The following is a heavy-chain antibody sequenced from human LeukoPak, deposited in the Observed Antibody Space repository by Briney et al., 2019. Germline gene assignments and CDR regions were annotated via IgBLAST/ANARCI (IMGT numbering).Heavy chain of an antibody. CDR3: ARSLSAYTPLAVDY. D-gene: IGHD5-18*01. V-gene: IGHV3-11*03. J-gene: IGHJ4*02. CDR2: ISSSSSNT. Sequence: GGSLRLSCAASGFTFSDHYMSWIRQAPGKGLEWVSYISSSSSNTNYADSVKGRFTISGDNAKNSLSLQMNSLRAEDTAVYYCARSLSAYTPLAVDYWGQGTLVSVSS. CDR1: GFTFSDHY.